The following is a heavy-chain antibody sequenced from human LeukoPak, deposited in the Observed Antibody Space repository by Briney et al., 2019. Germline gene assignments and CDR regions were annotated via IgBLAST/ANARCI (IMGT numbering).Heavy chain of an antibody. Sequence: GGSLRLSCAASGFTFSSYGMHWVRQAPGKGLEWVAVISYDGSNKYYADSVKGRFTISRDNSKNTLYLQMNSLRAEDTAVYYCAKDQGITIFGVVKGAFDIWGQGTMVTVSS. CDR3: AKDQGITIFGVVKGAFDI. J-gene: IGHJ3*02. V-gene: IGHV3-30*18. CDR2: ISYDGSNK. CDR1: GFTFSSYG. D-gene: IGHD3-3*01.